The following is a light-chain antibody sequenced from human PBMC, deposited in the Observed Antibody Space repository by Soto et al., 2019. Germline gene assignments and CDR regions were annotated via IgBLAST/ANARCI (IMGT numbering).Light chain of an antibody. J-gene: IGKJ2*01. CDR3: QQGYRTPHT. CDR2: AAS. CDR1: QSISSY. Sequence: DIQMTQSPSSLSASVGDRVTITCRASQSISSYLNWYQQKPGKAPKLLIYAASSLQSGVPSSFSGSGSGTDFTLTISSLQTEDFATYYCQQGYRTPHTFGQGTKLEIK. V-gene: IGKV1-39*01.